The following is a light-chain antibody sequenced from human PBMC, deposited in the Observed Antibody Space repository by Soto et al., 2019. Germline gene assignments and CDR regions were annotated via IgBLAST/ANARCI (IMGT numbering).Light chain of an antibody. J-gene: IGLJ2*01. V-gene: IGLV1-47*02. CDR3: AAWDDALNVL. Sequence: QSVLTQPPSASGTPGQRVTISCSGSSSNIGNSFVYWYQQFPGAAPRLLIYTNDQRPSDVPDRFSGSKSGTSASLTISGLRSEDEADYYCAAWDDALNVLFGGGTMVTVL. CDR1: SSNIGNSF. CDR2: TND.